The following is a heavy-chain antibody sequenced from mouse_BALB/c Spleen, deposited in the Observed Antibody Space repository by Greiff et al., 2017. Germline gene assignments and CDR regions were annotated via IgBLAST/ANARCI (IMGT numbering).Heavy chain of an antibody. CDR2: IKPGSGGT. J-gene: IGHJ2*01. D-gene: IGHD3-2*01. Sequence: QVQLQQSGAELVRPGTSVKVSCKASGYAFTNYLIEWVKQRPGQGLEWIGVIKPGSGGTNYNEKFKGKATLTADKSSSTAYMQLSSLTSDDSAVYFCARSNTIDSSGYPDYWGQGTTLTVSS. CDR1: GYAFTNYL. V-gene: IGHV1-54*01. CDR3: ARSNTIDSSGYPDY.